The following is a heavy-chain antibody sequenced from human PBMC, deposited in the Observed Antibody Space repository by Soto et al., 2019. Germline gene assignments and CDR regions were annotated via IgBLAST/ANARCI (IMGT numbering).Heavy chain of an antibody. Sequence: QVQLQQWGAGLLKPSETLSLTCAVCGGSFSGYYWSWIRQPPGKGLEWIGEINHSGSTNYNPSLKSRVTISVDTSKNQFSLKLSSVTAADTAVYYCASEGTIRDFQHWGQGTLVTVSS. D-gene: IGHD3-9*01. CDR3: ASEGTIRDFQH. V-gene: IGHV4-34*01. CDR2: INHSGST. J-gene: IGHJ1*01. CDR1: GGSFSGYY.